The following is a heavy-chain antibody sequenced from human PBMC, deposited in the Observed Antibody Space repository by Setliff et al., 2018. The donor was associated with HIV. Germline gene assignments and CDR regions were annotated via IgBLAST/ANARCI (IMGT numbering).Heavy chain of an antibody. CDR2: MSGGGGST. CDR1: GFTFSTYA. J-gene: IGHJ4*02. CDR3: AKDRNRFYYDSSGYPDY. V-gene: IGHV3-23*01. D-gene: IGHD3-22*01. Sequence: GGSLRLSCAASGFTFSTYAMTWVRQAPGKGLEWVTGMSGGGGSTYYADSVKGRSTISRDNFKNTLYLQMNSLRAEDKAVYYCAKDRNRFYYDSSGYPDYWGQGTLVTVSS.